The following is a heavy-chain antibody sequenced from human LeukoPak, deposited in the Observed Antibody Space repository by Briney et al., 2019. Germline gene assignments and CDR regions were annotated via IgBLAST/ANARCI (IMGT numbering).Heavy chain of an antibody. Sequence: GGSLRLSCAASGFTFDDYAMHWVRQAPGKGLEWVSGISWNSGSIGYADSVKGRFTISRDNAKNSLYLQMNSLRAGDTAVYYCARDPSSGWYLKGWFDPWGQGTLVTVSS. CDR1: GFTFDDYA. D-gene: IGHD6-19*01. V-gene: IGHV3-9*01. CDR3: ARDPSSGWYLKGWFDP. J-gene: IGHJ5*02. CDR2: ISWNSGSI.